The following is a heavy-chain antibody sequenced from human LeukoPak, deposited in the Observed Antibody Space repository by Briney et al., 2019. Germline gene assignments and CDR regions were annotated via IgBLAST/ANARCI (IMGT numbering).Heavy chain of an antibody. Sequence: PGGSLRLSCAPSGFTFSTYAMHWVRQAPGKGLEWVAFIRYDGSNKYYADSVKGRFTISRDNSKNTLYLQMNSLRAEDTAVYYCAKVVSGPFDYWGQGTLVTVSS. CDR1: GFTFSTYA. CDR2: IRYDGSNK. D-gene: IGHD2-8*01. V-gene: IGHV3-30*02. J-gene: IGHJ4*02. CDR3: AKVVSGPFDY.